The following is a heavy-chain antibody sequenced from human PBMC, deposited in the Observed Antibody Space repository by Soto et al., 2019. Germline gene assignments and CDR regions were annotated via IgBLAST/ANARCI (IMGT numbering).Heavy chain of an antibody. V-gene: IGHV1-46*01. D-gene: IGHD1-1*01. Sequence: ASVKVSCKASGYTFTYYHVHWVRQAPGQGLEWMGMINPNGGDTSSAQKFQGRVTMTRNTSTSTVFVEVSSLRSEDTVFYYFARAPYNYSLLFYLDIWGQGTLVTVSS. CDR2: INPNGGDT. J-gene: IGHJ4*02. CDR1: GYTFTYYH. CDR3: ARAPYNYSLLFYLDI.